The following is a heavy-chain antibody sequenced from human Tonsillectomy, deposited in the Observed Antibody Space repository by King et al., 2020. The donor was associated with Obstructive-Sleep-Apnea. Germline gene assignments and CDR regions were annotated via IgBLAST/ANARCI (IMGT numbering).Heavy chain of an antibody. V-gene: IGHV7-4-1*01. CDR1: GYTFTRYA. J-gene: IGHJ4*02. CDR2: INTNTGNP. Sequence: QLVQSGSELKEPGASLKVSCKASGYTFTRYAMNWVRQAPGKGLEWMGRINTNTGNPTYAQGFTGTFVFSLDTSVSTAYLQIGSLKAEDTAVYYCARDNPIIDWGQGTLVTVSS. CDR3: ARDNPIID. D-gene: IGHD3-10*01.